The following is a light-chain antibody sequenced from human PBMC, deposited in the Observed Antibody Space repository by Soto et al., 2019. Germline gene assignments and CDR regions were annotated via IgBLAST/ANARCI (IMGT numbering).Light chain of an antibody. V-gene: IGKV4-1*01. J-gene: IGKJ1*01. CDR1: QSVLYSSNNKNY. Sequence: DIVMTQSPDSLAVSLGERATINCKSSQSVLYSSNNKNYLAWYQQKPGQPPKLLISLASTRESGVPDRFSGSGSGTDFTLTISSLQAEDVAVYYCQQYYSTPPRTFDQGTKVEIK. CDR2: LAS. CDR3: QQYYSTPPRT.